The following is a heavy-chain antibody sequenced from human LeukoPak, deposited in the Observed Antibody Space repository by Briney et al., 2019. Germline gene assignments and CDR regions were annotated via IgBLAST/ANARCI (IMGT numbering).Heavy chain of an antibody. V-gene: IGHV4-34*01. J-gene: IGHJ6*03. Sequence: SETLSLTCAVYGGSFSGYYWTWIRQPPGKGLEWIGEINHSGSTNYNPSLKSRVTISVDTSKNQFSLKLSSVTAADTAVYYCARAGSVSRYYYYYMDVWVKGTTVTVSS. CDR2: INHSGST. CDR1: GGSFSGYY. CDR3: ARAGSVSRYYYYYMDV. D-gene: IGHD3-10*01.